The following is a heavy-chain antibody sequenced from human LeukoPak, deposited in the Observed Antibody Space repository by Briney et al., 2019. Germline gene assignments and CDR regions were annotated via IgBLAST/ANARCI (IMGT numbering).Heavy chain of an antibody. Sequence: PGGSLRLSCAASGFTFSSYSMNWVRQAPGKGLEWVSYISSSNSTIYYADSVKGRFTISRDNAKNSLYLQMNSLRAEDTAVYYCARDFKYDFWSGYSHGYYYYMDVWGKGTTVTVSS. CDR1: GFTFSSYS. J-gene: IGHJ6*03. V-gene: IGHV3-48*01. CDR3: ARDFKYDFWSGYSHGYYYYMDV. D-gene: IGHD3-3*01. CDR2: ISSSNSTI.